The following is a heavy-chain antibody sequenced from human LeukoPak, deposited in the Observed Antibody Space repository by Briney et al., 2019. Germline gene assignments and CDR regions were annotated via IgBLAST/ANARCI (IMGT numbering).Heavy chain of an antibody. Sequence: PGGSLRLSCAASGFTFDEYAIHWVRQAPGKGLEWVSLISEDGSRTYYADSVKGRFTISRDNSKNSLYLQMNSLRTEDTAFYYCAKDLTQLYLAFDYWGQETLVTVSS. CDR2: ISEDGSRT. D-gene: IGHD5-18*01. CDR1: GFTFDEYA. J-gene: IGHJ4*02. V-gene: IGHV3-43*02. CDR3: AKDLTQLYLAFDY.